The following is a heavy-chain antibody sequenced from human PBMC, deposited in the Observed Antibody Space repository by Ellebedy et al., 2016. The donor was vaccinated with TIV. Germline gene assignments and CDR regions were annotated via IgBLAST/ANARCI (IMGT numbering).Heavy chain of an antibody. CDR1: GYTLTELS. J-gene: IGHJ6*02. CDR2: FDPEDGET. V-gene: IGHV1-24*01. CDR3: AREDCSGGSCYSSGVDYGMDV. D-gene: IGHD2-15*01. Sequence: ASVKVSCKVSGYTLTELSMHWVRQAPGKGLEWMGGFDPEDGETIYAQKFQGRVTMTEDTSTDTAYMELSSLRSEDTAVYYCAREDCSGGSCYSSGVDYGMDVWGQGTTVTVSS.